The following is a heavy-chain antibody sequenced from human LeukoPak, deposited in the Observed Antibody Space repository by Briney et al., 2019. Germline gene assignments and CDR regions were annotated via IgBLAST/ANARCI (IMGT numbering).Heavy chain of an antibody. V-gene: IGHV3-30*02. CDR3: AKDPDYDSSGLY. D-gene: IGHD3-22*01. Sequence: GGSLRLSCAASGFTFSSYGMHWVRQAPGKGLEWVAFIRYDGSNKYYADSVKGRFTISRDNSKNTLYLQMNSLRAEDTAVYYCAKDPDYDSSGLYWGQGTLVTVSS. CDR1: GFTFSSYG. CDR2: IRYDGSNK. J-gene: IGHJ4*02.